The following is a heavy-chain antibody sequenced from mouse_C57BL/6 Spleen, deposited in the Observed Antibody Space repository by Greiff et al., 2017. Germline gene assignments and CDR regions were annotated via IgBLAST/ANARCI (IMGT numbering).Heavy chain of an antibody. D-gene: IGHD1-1*01. CDR2: IYPRSGNT. V-gene: IGHV1-81*01. J-gene: IGHJ2*01. CDR3: ARSYYGSRTGYFDY. CDR1: GYTFTSYG. Sequence: QVHVKQSGAELARPGASVKLSCKASGYTFTSYGISWVKQRTGQGLEWIGEIYPRSGNTYYNEKFKGKATLTADKSSSTAYMELRSLTSEDSAVYFCARSYYGSRTGYFDYWGQGPTLTVSS.